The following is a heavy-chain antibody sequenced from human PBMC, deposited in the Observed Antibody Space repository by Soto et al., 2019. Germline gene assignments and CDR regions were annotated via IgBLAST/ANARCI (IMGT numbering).Heavy chain of an antibody. D-gene: IGHD3-16*01. CDR2: TNHSGST. Sequence: SETLSLTCAVYGGSFSGYYWSWIRQPPGKGLEWIRETNHSGSTNYNPSLKSRVTISVDTSKNQFSLKLSSVTAADTAVYYCARRGGVMWGQGTLVTVSS. J-gene: IGHJ4*02. CDR1: GGSFSGYY. CDR3: ARRGGVM. V-gene: IGHV4-34*01.